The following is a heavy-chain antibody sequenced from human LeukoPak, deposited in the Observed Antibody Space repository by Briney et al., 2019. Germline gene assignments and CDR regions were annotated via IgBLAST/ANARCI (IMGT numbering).Heavy chain of an antibody. CDR2: IDGDDDK. D-gene: IGHD1-1*01. J-gene: IGHJ5*02. CDR3: ARIRNNWNFNWFDP. Sequence: ESGLTLVNPTQTLTLICTFSGFSLSTSEMCVSWIRHPPGKSLEWLTRIDGDDDKYYNTSLKTRLTISKDTSKNQVVLTMTNVDPVDTATYFCARIRNNWNFNWFDPWGQGTLVSVSS. V-gene: IGHV2-70*11. CDR1: GFSLSTSEMC.